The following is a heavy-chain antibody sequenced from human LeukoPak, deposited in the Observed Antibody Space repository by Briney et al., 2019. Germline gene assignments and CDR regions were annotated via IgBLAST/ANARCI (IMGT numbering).Heavy chain of an antibody. J-gene: IGHJ4*02. CDR1: AFTFGDYY. Sequence: GGSLRLSCAASAFTFGDYYMDWVRQAPGQGLEWVGRSRNKANSYTTEYAASVKGRFTISRDDSKNSLYLQMNSLTTEDTALYYCGYGLGGVTEPTNRNDYWGQGILVTVSS. CDR2: SRNKANSYTT. V-gene: IGHV3-72*01. CDR3: GYGLGGVTEPTNRNDY. D-gene: IGHD2-8*02.